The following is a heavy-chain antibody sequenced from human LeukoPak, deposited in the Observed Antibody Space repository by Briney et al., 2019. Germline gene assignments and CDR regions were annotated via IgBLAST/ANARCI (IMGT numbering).Heavy chain of an antibody. CDR1: GYTFTGYY. CDR3: ARGVVPYSSSPSLDY. V-gene: IGHV1-2*02. CDR2: INPNSGGT. Sequence: GASVKVSCKASGYTFTGYYMHWVRQAPGQGLEWMGWINPNSGGTNYAQKFQGRVTMTRDTSISTAYMELSRLRSDDTAVYYCARGVVPYSSSPSLDYWGQGTLVTVSS. D-gene: IGHD6-6*01. J-gene: IGHJ4*02.